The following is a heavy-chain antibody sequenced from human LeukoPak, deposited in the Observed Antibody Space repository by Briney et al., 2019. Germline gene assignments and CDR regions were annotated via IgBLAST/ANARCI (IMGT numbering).Heavy chain of an antibody. Sequence: SETLSLTCTVSGGSISSYYWSWIRQPPGKGLEWIGYIYYSGSTNYSPSLKSRVTISVDTSKNQFSLKLSSVTAADTAVYYCARVPRKGFDIWGQGTMVTVSS. V-gene: IGHV4-59*01. CDR1: GGSISSYY. CDR2: IYYSGST. CDR3: ARVPRKGFDI. J-gene: IGHJ3*02. D-gene: IGHD1-14*01.